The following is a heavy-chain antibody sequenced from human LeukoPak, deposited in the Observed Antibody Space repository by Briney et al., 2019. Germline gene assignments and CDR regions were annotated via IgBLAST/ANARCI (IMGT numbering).Heavy chain of an antibody. CDR1: GFTFGSFE. J-gene: IGHJ3*02. V-gene: IGHV3-48*03. CDR3: ARDLGDYVGYDAFDI. Sequence: RGSLRLSCAASGFTFGSFEMNWVRQAPGKGLEWLSYISSSGSNKYYADSLKGRFAISRDNAKNSLYLQMNSLTAEDTADYYCARDLGDYVGYDAFDIWGQGTGVTVSS. CDR2: ISSSGSNK. D-gene: IGHD4-17*01.